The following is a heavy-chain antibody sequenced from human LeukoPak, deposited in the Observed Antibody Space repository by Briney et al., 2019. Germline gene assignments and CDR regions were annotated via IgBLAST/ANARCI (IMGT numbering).Heavy chain of an antibody. J-gene: IGHJ6*04. D-gene: IGHD4-11*01. CDR3: ARGGASNGASFHV. V-gene: IGHV3-66*02. CDR1: RFTVSSNY. CDR2: LYSGGST. Sequence: GGSLRLSCAASRFTVSSNYMNWVRQAPGKGLEWVSILYSGGSTYYADSAKGRFTISRDNSKNTLYLHMNSLKTEDTAVYYCARGGASNGASFHVWGKGTTVTVSS.